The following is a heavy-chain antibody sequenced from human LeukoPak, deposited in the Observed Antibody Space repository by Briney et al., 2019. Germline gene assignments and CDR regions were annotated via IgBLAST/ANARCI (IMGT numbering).Heavy chain of an antibody. Sequence: ASVKVSCKASGYTFTSYGISWVRQAPGQGLERRGWISAYNGNTNYAQKLQGRVTMTTDTSASTAYMELRSLRSADTDVYYCARFVEQPPPSLGLYYFDYWGQGTLVTVSS. D-gene: IGHD3-22*01. CDR3: ARFVEQPPPSLGLYYFDY. CDR1: GYTFTSYG. J-gene: IGHJ4*02. CDR2: ISAYNGNT. V-gene: IGHV1-18*01.